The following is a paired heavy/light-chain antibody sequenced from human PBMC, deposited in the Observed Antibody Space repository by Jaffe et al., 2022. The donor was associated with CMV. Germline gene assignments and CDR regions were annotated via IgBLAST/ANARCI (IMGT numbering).Heavy chain of an antibody. Sequence: EVQLLESGGGLVQPGGSLRLSCAASGFTFSSYAMSWVRQAPGKGLEWVSGIRGSGGSTYYADSVKGRFTISRDNSKNTLYLQMNSLRAEDTAVYYCAKRPVSYGDYSYFDYWGQGTLVTVSS. D-gene: IGHD4-17*01. CDR2: IRGSGGST. V-gene: IGHV3-23*01. CDR3: AKRPVSYGDYSYFDY. CDR1: GFTFSSYA. J-gene: IGHJ4*02.
Light chain of an antibody. Sequence: DIQMTQSPSSVSASVGDRVTITCRASQDISSWLAWYQQKPGKAPNLLIYAASRLQSGVPSRFSGSGSGTDFTLTISSLQPEDFATYYCQQANTFPHTFGQGTKLEIK. CDR1: QDISSW. J-gene: IGKJ2*01. V-gene: IGKV1D-12*01. CDR3: QQANTFPHT. CDR2: AAS.